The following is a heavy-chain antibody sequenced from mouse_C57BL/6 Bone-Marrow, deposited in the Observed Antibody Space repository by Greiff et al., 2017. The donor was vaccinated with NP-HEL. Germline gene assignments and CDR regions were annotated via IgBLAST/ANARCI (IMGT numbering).Heavy chain of an antibody. CDR1: GYAFSSYW. D-gene: IGHD1-1*01. CDR3: ARRSRYGSSFYFDY. V-gene: IGHV1-80*01. CDR2: IYPGDGDT. J-gene: IGHJ2*01. Sequence: QVQLQQSGAELVKPGASVKISCKASGYAFSSYWMNWVKQRPGKGLEWIGQIYPGDGDTNYNGKFKGKATLTADKSSSTAYMQLSSLTSEDSAVYFCARRSRYGSSFYFDYWGQGTTLTVSS.